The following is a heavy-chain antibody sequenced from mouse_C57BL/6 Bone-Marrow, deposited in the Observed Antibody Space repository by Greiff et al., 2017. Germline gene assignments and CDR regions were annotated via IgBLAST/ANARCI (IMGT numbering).Heavy chain of an antibody. CDR2: IYPSDSET. J-gene: IGHJ4*01. Sequence: LVGPGSSVKLSCKASGYTFTSYWMDWVKQRPGQGLEWIGNIYPSDSETHYNQKFKDKATLTVDKSSSTAYMQLSSLTSEDSAVYYCARHHYGSSMDYWGQGTSVTVSS. CDR1: GYTFTSYW. CDR3: ARHHYGSSMDY. V-gene: IGHV1-61*01. D-gene: IGHD1-1*01.